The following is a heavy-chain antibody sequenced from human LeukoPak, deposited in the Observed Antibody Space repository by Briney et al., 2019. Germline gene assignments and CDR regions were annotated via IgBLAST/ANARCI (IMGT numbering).Heavy chain of an antibody. CDR3: ARGQAARGDYYYYMDI. CDR2: IIPIFGTA. D-gene: IGHD6-6*01. V-gene: IGHV1-69*05. Sequence: EASVKVSCKASGGTFSSYAISWVRQAPGQGLEWMGGIIPIFGTANYAQKFQGRVTITTDESTSTAYMELSSLRSEDTVVYYCARGQAARGDYYYYMDIWGKGTTVTVSS. CDR1: GGTFSSYA. J-gene: IGHJ6*03.